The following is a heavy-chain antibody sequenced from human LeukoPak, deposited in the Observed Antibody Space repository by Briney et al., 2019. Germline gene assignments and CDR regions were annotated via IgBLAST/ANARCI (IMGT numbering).Heavy chain of an antibody. CDR2: IYSGGST. Sequence: GGSLRLSCAVSGFTVTNNYMSWVRQAPGKGLEWVSIIYSGGSTYYADSVKGRFTISRDNSKNTLYLQMNSLRAEDTAIYYCARGRYYDGFDYWGQGTPVPVSS. CDR1: GFTVTNNY. CDR3: ARGRYYDGFDY. D-gene: IGHD3-22*01. V-gene: IGHV3-66*02. J-gene: IGHJ4*02.